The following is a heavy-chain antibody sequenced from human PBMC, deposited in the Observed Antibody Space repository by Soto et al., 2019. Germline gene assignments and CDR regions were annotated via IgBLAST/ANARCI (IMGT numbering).Heavy chain of an antibody. Sequence: GSLRLSCSASGFTFSSYAMHWVRQAPGKGLEYVSAISSNGGSTYYADSVKGRFTISRDNSKNTLYLQMSSLRAEDTAVYYCVKDLGYCSSTSCYVDYYYGMDVWGQGTTVTVSS. J-gene: IGHJ6*02. CDR3: VKDLGYCSSTSCYVDYYYGMDV. V-gene: IGHV3-64D*08. CDR2: ISSNGGST. D-gene: IGHD2-2*01. CDR1: GFTFSSYA.